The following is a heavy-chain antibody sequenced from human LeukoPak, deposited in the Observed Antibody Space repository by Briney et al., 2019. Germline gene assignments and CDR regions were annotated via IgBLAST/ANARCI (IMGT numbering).Heavy chain of an antibody. CDR1: GGSFSGYY. Sequence: PSESLSLTCAVYGGSFSGYYWSWIRQPPGKGLEWIGEINHSGSTNYNPSLKSRVTISVDTSTNQFSLKLSSVTASDPAVYYCARALDYVWVSTYYFAYWGQGTVVTVSS. D-gene: IGHD3-16*01. V-gene: IGHV4-34*01. J-gene: IGHJ4*02. CDR2: INHSGST. CDR3: ARALDYVWVSTYYFAY.